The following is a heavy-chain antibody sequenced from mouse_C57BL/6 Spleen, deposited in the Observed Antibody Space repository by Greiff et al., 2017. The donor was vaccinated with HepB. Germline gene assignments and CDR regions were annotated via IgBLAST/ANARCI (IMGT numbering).Heavy chain of an antibody. Sequence: QVQLQQPGAELVRPGTSVKLSCKASGYTFTSYWMHWVKQRPGQGLEWIGVIDPSDSYTNYNQKFMGKATLTVDTSSSTAYMQLSSLTSEDSAVYYCARGRNWDYFDYWGQGTTLTVSS. D-gene: IGHD4-1*01. V-gene: IGHV1-59*01. CDR1: GYTFTSYW. J-gene: IGHJ2*01. CDR3: ARGRNWDYFDY. CDR2: IDPSDSYT.